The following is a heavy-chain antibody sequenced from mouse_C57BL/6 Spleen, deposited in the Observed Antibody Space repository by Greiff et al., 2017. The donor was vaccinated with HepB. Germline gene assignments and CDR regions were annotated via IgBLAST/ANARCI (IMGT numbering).Heavy chain of an antibody. Sequence: QVQLKQSGPELVKPGASVKISCKASGYAFSSSWMNWVKQRPGKGLEWIGRIYPGDGDTNYNGKFKGKATLTADKSSSTAYMQLSSLTSEDSAVYFCARDYSHWYFDVWGTGTTVTVSS. V-gene: IGHV1-82*01. D-gene: IGHD2-13*01. CDR3: ARDYSHWYFDV. CDR1: GYAFSSSW. CDR2: IYPGDGDT. J-gene: IGHJ1*03.